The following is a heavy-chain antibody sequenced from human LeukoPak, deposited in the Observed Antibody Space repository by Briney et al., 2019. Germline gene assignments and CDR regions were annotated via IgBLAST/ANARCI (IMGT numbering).Heavy chain of an antibody. Sequence: SETLSLTCTVSGGSISSSSYYWGWIRHPPGKGLEWIGSLSYSGSTYYNPSLKSRTTISVDTSKSQFSLQLSSVTAADTAVYYCARQLGRYSYGLYLYYSDYWGQGTLVTVSS. D-gene: IGHD5-18*01. CDR1: GGSISSSSYY. CDR2: LSYSGST. J-gene: IGHJ4*02. CDR3: ARQLGRYSYGLYLYYSDY. V-gene: IGHV4-39*01.